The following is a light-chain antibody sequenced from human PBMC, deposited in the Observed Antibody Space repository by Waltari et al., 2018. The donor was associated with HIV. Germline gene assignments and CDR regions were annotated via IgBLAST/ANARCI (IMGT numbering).Light chain of an antibody. CDR3: QAWDSNTAV. CDR1: NLGTTY. Sequence: SYELTQPPSVSVSPGPTASLPCSGDNLGTTYACWYQQKPGQSPLLVIYQDNKRPSGIPERFSGSNSGNTATLTISGAQALDEADYFCQAWDSNTAVFGGGTKLTVL. CDR2: QDN. J-gene: IGLJ3*02. V-gene: IGLV3-1*01.